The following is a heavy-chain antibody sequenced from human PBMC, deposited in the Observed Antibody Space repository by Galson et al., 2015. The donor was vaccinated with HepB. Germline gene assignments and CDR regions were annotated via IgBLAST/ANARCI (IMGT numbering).Heavy chain of an antibody. CDR3: ARRHSVSEHALEI. Sequence: SVTVSCKASGSIFIGYYIHWVRQAPGQGPEWMGWLSPNSGNTLYAHEFQGRVTVTRDTSTSTAYMELSRLRSDDTAVYYCARRHSVSEHALEIWGQGTLVTVSS. CDR2: LSPNSGNT. CDR1: GSIFIGYY. V-gene: IGHV1-2*07. J-gene: IGHJ4*03. D-gene: IGHD5/OR15-5a*01.